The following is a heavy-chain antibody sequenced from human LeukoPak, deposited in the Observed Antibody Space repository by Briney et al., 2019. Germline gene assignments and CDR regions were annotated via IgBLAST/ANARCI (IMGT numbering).Heavy chain of an antibody. D-gene: IGHD1-14*01. V-gene: IGHV1-8*01. CDR1: GYPFSTWE. Sequence: GASVKVSCKTSGYPFSTWEINWVRQAAGQGLEWLGWVHPDSGNTDYAQKFRGRGTMSRDTSTSTAYMELSGLRLDDTAVYFCARGPRNDPWGQGTLVTVSS. CDR3: ARGPRNDP. CDR2: VHPDSGNT. J-gene: IGHJ5*02.